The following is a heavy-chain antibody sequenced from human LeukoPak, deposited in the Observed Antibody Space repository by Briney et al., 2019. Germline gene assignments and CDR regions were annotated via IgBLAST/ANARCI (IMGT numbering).Heavy chain of an antibody. CDR3: ARAPDCSSTSCPFGDWFDP. Sequence: SETLSLTCGVYGGSFSGYYWSWIRQPPGKGLXXXXXXXXSGSTNYNPSLKSRVTISVDTSKNQFSLKLSSVTAADTAVYYCARAPDCSSTSCPFGDWFDPWGQGTLVIVSS. D-gene: IGHD2-2*01. CDR2: XXXSGST. J-gene: IGHJ5*02. V-gene: IGHV4-34*01. CDR1: GGSFSGYY.